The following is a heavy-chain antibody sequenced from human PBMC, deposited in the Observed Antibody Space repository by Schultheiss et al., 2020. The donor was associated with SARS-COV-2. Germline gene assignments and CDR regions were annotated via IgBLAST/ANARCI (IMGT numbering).Heavy chain of an antibody. CDR3: ARVGSEVLYYDFWSGYMRTHHFQH. V-gene: IGHV3-48*03. D-gene: IGHD3-3*01. Sequence: GGSLRLSCAASGFTFSSYEMNWVRQAPGKGLEWVSYISSSGSTIYYADSVKGRFTISRDNAKNSLYLQMNSLRAEDTAVYYCARVGSEVLYYDFWSGYMRTHHFQHWGQGTLVTVSS. CDR2: ISSSGSTI. J-gene: IGHJ1*01. CDR1: GFTFSSYE.